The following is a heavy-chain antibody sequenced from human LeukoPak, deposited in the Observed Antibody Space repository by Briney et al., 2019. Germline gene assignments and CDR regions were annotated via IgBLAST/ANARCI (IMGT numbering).Heavy chain of an antibody. CDR2: ISSSSSYI. V-gene: IGHV3-21*01. Sequence: KTGGSLRLSCAASGFTFSSYWMHWVRQAPGKGLEWVSSISSSSSYIYYADSVKGRFTISRDNAKNSLYLQMNSLRAEDTAVYYCAREHYDSSGYYYVGAFDIWGQGTMVTVSS. D-gene: IGHD3-22*01. J-gene: IGHJ3*02. CDR1: GFTFSSYW. CDR3: AREHYDSSGYYYVGAFDI.